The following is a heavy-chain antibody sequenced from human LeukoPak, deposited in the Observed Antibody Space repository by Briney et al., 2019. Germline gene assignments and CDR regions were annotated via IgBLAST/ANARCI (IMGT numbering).Heavy chain of an antibody. CDR1: GGSISSYY. V-gene: IGHV4-59*01. CDR3: ARAEMPGDYDY. CDR2: IYYSGST. D-gene: IGHD4-17*01. J-gene: IGHJ4*02. Sequence: SETLSLTCIVSGGSISSYYWSWIRQPPGKGLEWIGYIYYSGSTNYNPSLKSRVTISVDTSKNQFSLKLSSVTAADTAVYYCARAEMPGDYDYWGQGTLVTVSS.